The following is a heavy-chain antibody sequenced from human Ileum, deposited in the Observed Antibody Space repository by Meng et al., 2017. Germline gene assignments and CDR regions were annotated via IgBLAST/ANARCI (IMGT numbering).Heavy chain of an antibody. CDR2: RYFSGST. V-gene: IGHV4-61*01. Sequence: VQLQDARPGLVRPSETMSFICTISGGSVNTGSYYWSWIRQPPGKGLEWIGYRYFSGSTKYNASLKSRVSISVDTSKKQFSLNLTSVTAADTAVYYCARGHYDKYFNSWGQGTLVTVSS. J-gene: IGHJ4*02. CDR3: ARGHYDKYFNS. D-gene: IGHD3-22*01. CDR1: GGSVNTGSYY.